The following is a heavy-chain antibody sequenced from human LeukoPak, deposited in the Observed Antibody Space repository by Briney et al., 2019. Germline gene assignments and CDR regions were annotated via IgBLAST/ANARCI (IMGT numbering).Heavy chain of an antibody. CDR2: IRYDGSDK. D-gene: IGHD3-10*01. CDR3: AKDRGSSGSYYTFDY. CDR1: GFTFSSYG. V-gene: IGHV3-30*02. J-gene: IGHJ4*02. Sequence: GGSLRLSCAASGFTFSSYGMHWVRQAPCKGLEWVAFIRYDGSDKYYADSVKGRFTISRDKSKNTLYLQMNSLRAEDTAVYYCAKDRGSSGSYYTFDYWGQGTLVTVSS.